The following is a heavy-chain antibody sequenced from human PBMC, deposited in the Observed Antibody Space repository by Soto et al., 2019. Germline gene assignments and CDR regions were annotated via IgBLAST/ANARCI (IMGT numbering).Heavy chain of an antibody. CDR2: IYHSWST. Sequence: PSETLSLTCAVSGGSISSGGYSWSWIRQPPGKGLEWIGYIYHSWSTYYNPSLKSRVTMSVDTSKNQFSLKLSSVTAAVTAVYYCARTCRFDCWGQGTLVTGSS. V-gene: IGHV4-30-2*01. CDR3: ARTCRFDC. CDR1: GGSISSGGYS. J-gene: IGHJ4*02.